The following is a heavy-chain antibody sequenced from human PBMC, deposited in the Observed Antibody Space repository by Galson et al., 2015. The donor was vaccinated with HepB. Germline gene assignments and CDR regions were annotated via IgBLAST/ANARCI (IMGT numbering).Heavy chain of an antibody. CDR3: VSTRHDYGDYGAWNYFDY. D-gene: IGHD4-17*01. J-gene: IGHJ4*02. Sequence: ETLSLTCTVSGGSISSYYWSWIRQPPGMGLEWVGYIHYSGITNYNPSLRSRLTILLDMSKNQFSLKLSSVTAADTAVYYCVSTRHDYGDYGAWNYFDYWGQGTLVTVSS. CDR2: IHYSGIT. V-gene: IGHV4-59*12. CDR1: GGSISSYY.